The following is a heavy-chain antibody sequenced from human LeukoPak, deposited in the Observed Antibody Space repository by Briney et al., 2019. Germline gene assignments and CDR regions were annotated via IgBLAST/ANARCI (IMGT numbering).Heavy chain of an antibody. D-gene: IGHD6-6*01. Sequence: SETLSPTCTVSGYSISSGYYWGWIRQPPGKGLEWIGSIYHSGSTYYNPSLKSRVTISVDTSKNQFSLKLSSVTAADTAVYYCARTYSPLEYSSSSTSYYFDYWGQGTLVTVSS. CDR3: ARTYSPLEYSSSSTSYYFDY. CDR1: GYSISSGYY. J-gene: IGHJ4*02. CDR2: IYHSGST. V-gene: IGHV4-38-2*02.